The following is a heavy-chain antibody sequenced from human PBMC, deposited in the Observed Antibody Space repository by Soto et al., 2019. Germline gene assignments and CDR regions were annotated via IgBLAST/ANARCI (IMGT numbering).Heavy chain of an antibody. Sequence: ASVKVSCKASGYTFTGYYMHWVRQAPGQGLEWMGWISPYSGGTNYAQKLQGRVTMTTDTSTSTAYMELRSLRSDDTAVYYCARGLGDSYAFDIWGQGTMVTVSS. CDR1: GYTFTGYY. V-gene: IGHV1-18*04. CDR3: ARGLGDSYAFDI. CDR2: ISPYSGGT. J-gene: IGHJ3*02. D-gene: IGHD1-26*01.